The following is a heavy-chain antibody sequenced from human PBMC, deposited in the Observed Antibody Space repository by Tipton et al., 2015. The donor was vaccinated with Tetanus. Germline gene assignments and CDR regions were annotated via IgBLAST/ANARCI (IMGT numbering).Heavy chain of an antibody. J-gene: IGHJ4*02. V-gene: IGHV4-30-2*01. CDR3: ARIYDFWSGYYSDH. CDR1: GVSIRNGGYS. Sequence: LSLTCSVSGVSIRNGGYSWNWIRQPAGKGLEWIGYTYHTGGTYYNPSLKSRVTISVDTSKNQFSLKLSSVTAADTAVYYCARIYDFWSGYYSDHWGQGTLVTVSS. D-gene: IGHD3-3*01. CDR2: TYHTGGT.